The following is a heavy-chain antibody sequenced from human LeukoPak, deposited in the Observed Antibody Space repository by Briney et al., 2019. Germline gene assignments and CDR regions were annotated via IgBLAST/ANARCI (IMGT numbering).Heavy chain of an antibody. CDR2: ISSTGSNI. CDR3: AATYYYDGSGDY. CDR1: EFTFSRYA. D-gene: IGHD3-22*01. V-gene: IGHV3-48*03. J-gene: IGHJ4*02. Sequence: GGSLRLSCAAPEFTFSRYAMTWVRQAPGKGLEWVSYISSTGSNIYYADSVKGRFTISRDNAKNSLYLLMNSLRTEDTAVYYCAATYYYDGSGDYWGQGTLVTVSS.